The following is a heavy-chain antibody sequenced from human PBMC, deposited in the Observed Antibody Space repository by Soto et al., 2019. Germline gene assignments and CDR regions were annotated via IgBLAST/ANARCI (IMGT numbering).Heavy chain of an antibody. CDR3: ARGNYYGMDD. CDR1: GGYFSGYY. Sequence: QVQLQQWGAGLLKPSETLSLTCAVYGGYFSGYYWSWIRQPPGKGLEWHGEINHSGSTNYNPSLKSRVTISVDTYKIQFSRKRSSVTAADTAVYDGARGNYYGMDDWGQGTTVTVSS. CDR2: INHSGST. V-gene: IGHV4-34*01. J-gene: IGHJ6*02.